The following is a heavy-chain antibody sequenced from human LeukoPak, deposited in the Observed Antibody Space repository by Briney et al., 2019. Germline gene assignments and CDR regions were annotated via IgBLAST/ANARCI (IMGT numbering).Heavy chain of an antibody. Sequence: SETLSLTCTVSGGSISSYYWSWIRQPPGKGLEWIGYIYYSGSTNYNPSLRSRVTISVDTSKNQFSLRLTSVTAADTAAYFCAKEGMGSEATTADGAFDIWGQGTTVTASS. CDR3: AKEGMGSEATTADGAFDI. CDR2: IYYSGST. D-gene: IGHD1-26*01. V-gene: IGHV4-59*01. J-gene: IGHJ3*02. CDR1: GGSISSYY.